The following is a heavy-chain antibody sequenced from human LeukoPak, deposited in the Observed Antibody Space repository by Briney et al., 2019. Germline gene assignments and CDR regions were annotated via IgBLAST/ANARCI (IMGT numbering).Heavy chain of an antibody. Sequence: PSGTLSLTCAVSGGSISSSNWWSWVRQPPGKGLEWIGEIYHSGSTNYNPSLKSRVTISVDKSKNQFSLKLSSVTAADTAVYYCARRESSIFGVVTPDAFDIWGQGTMVTVSS. D-gene: IGHD3-3*01. CDR2: IYHSGST. J-gene: IGHJ3*02. CDR3: ARRESSIFGVVTPDAFDI. CDR1: GGSISSSNW. V-gene: IGHV4-4*02.